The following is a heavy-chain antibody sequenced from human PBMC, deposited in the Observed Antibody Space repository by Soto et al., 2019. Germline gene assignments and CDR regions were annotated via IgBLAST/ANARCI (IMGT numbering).Heavy chain of an antibody. J-gene: IGHJ4*02. V-gene: IGHV3-7*03. CDR3: ARYFRGSGRYFFDY. CDR1: GFTFISSF. CDR2: INQDGSGT. D-gene: IGHD6-19*01. Sequence: GGSLRLSCVASGFTFISSFMGWVRQAPGKGLEWVANINQDGSGTYYVDSVKGRFTISRDNAKNSLYLQMNSLRAEDTAAYYCARYFRGSGRYFFDYWGQGTLVTVSS.